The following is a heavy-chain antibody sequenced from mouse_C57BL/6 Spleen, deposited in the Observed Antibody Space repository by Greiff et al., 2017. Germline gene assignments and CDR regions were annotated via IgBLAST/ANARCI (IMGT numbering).Heavy chain of an antibody. V-gene: IGHV2-2*01. CDR1: GFSLTSYG. CDR3: ARNSPVYYGSSYAMDY. J-gene: IGHJ4*01. Sequence: VQLQQSGPGLVQPSQSLSITCTVSGFSLTSYGVHWVRQSPGKGLEWLGVIWSGGSTDYNAAFISRLSISKDNSKSQVFFKMHSLQADDTAIYYCARNSPVYYGSSYAMDYWGQGTSVTVSS. D-gene: IGHD1-1*01. CDR2: IWSGGST.